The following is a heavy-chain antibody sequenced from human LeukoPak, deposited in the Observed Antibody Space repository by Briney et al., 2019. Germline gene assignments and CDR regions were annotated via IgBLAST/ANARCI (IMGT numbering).Heavy chain of an antibody. Sequence: SETLSLTCTVSGYSISHIYYCGWIRQPPGKGLEWIGSIFHSGNTYYNPSLKSRVTISVDTSKNQFSLKLSSVTAADTAVYYCARSVQYYDFWSGSPDAFDIWGQGTMVTVSS. D-gene: IGHD3-3*01. CDR3: ARSVQYYDFWSGSPDAFDI. J-gene: IGHJ3*02. CDR2: IFHSGNT. V-gene: IGHV4-38-2*02. CDR1: GYSISHIYY.